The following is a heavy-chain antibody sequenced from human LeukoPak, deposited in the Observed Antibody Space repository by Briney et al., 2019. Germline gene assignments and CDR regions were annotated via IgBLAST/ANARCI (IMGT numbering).Heavy chain of an antibody. D-gene: IGHD3-9*01. Sequence: GGSLRLSCAASGFTFSNAWMSWVRQAPGKGLEWVGRIKSKTDGGTTDYAAPVKGRFTISRDDSKNTLYLQMNSLKTEDTAVYYCTTSNSPYYDIVTDPLFGYWGQGTLVTVSS. CDR1: GFTFSNAW. J-gene: IGHJ4*02. V-gene: IGHV3-15*01. CDR2: IKSKTDGGTT. CDR3: TTSNSPYYDIVTDPLFGY.